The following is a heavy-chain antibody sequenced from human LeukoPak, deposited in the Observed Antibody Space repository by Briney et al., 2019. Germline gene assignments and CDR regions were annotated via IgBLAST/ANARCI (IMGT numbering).Heavy chain of an antibody. Sequence: GGSLRLSCAASGFTFSSYSMNWVRQAPEKGREWVSYISSSSSTIYYADSVKGRFTISRDNAKNSLYLQMNSLRAEDTAVYYCARDSLRGYSYGYTGDYWGQGTLVTVSS. CDR1: GFTFSSYS. V-gene: IGHV3-48*01. D-gene: IGHD5-18*01. J-gene: IGHJ4*02. CDR3: ARDSLRGYSYGYTGDY. CDR2: ISSSSSTI.